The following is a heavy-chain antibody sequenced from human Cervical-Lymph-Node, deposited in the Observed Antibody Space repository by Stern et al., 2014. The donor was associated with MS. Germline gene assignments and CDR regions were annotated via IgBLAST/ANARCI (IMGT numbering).Heavy chain of an antibody. V-gene: IGHV4-30-4*01. D-gene: IGHD5-24*01. CDR3: SRDADGYSLVFGY. Sequence: QLQLQESGPGLVKPSQTLSLTCAVTGGSISSAEYYWSWIRQSPGKGLAGIGYIHYSGTTYYNPSLKRRVTISVDTSKNQFSLKLRSVTAADTAVYYCSRDADGYSLVFGYWGRGTLVTVSS. CDR2: IHYSGTT. CDR1: GGSISSAEYY. J-gene: IGHJ4*02.